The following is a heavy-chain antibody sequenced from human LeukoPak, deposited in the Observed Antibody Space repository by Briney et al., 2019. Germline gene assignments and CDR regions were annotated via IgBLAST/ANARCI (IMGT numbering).Heavy chain of an antibody. V-gene: IGHV4-38-2*02. CDR1: GYSISSGYY. Sequence: PSETLSLTCTVSGYSISSGYYWGWIRQPPGKGLEWIGSIYHSGSTYYNPSLKSRVTISVDTSKNQFSLKLSSVTAADTAVYYCARLGVHSGSYYGWRGTTSGLDYWGQGTLVTVSS. D-gene: IGHD1-26*01. CDR3: ARLGVHSGSYYGWRGTTSGLDY. J-gene: IGHJ4*02. CDR2: IYHSGST.